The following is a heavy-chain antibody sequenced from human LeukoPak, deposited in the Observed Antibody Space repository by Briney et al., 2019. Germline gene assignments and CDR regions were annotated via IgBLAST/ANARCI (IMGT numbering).Heavy chain of an antibody. J-gene: IGHJ4*02. CDR2: IYYSGNT. D-gene: IGHD3/OR15-3a*01. Sequence: PSETLSLTCTVSGGSISTSSYYWGWIRQPPGKGLEWIGSIYYSGNTYYNASLKSQVSISIDTSKNQFSLMLSSVTAADTAVYYCARQTGSGLFTLPGGQGTLVTVSS. CDR3: ARQTGSGLFTLP. V-gene: IGHV4-39*01. CDR1: GGSISTSSYY.